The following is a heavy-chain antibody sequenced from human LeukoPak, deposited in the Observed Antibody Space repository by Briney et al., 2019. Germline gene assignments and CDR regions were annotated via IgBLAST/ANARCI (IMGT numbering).Heavy chain of an antibody. CDR1: GFTFSSYA. D-gene: IGHD2-8*01. V-gene: IGHV3-30-3*01. CDR3: ARDLYCTNGVCLPLFDY. Sequence: PGRSLRLSCAASGFTFSSYAMHWVRQAPGKGLEGVAVISYDGSNKYYADSVKGRFTISRDNSKNTLYLRMNSLRAEDTAVYYCARDLYCTNGVCLPLFDYWGQGTLVTVSS. J-gene: IGHJ4*02. CDR2: ISYDGSNK.